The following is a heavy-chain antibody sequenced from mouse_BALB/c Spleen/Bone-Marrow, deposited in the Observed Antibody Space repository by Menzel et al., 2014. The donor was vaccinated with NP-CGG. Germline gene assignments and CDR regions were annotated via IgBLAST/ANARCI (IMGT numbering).Heavy chain of an antibody. CDR3: TREGHYYDSDALDY. CDR2: IDPANGNT. Sequence: EVKLQESGAELVKPGASVKLSCTASGFNVKDTYMQWVKQRPEQGLEWIGRIDPANGNTQYDPTFQGKATITTDTSSNTAYLQLSSLTSEDTAVYYCTREGHYYDSDALDYWGQGTSVTVSS. CDR1: GFNVKDTY. V-gene: IGHV14-3*02. D-gene: IGHD1-2*01. J-gene: IGHJ4*01.